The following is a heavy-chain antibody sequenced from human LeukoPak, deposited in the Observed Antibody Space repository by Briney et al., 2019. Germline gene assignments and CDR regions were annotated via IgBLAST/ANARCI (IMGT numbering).Heavy chain of an antibody. D-gene: IGHD6-25*01. CDR2: IKSDGSST. J-gene: IGHJ3*02. Sequence: GGTLRLSCAASGFTFSSYWMHWVRQAPGKGLVWVSRIKSDGSSTSYADSVKGRFTISRDNAKNTLYLQMNSLRAEDTAVYYCARVGARLGAFDIWGQGTMVTVSS. CDR1: GFTFSSYW. V-gene: IGHV3-74*01. CDR3: ARVGARLGAFDI.